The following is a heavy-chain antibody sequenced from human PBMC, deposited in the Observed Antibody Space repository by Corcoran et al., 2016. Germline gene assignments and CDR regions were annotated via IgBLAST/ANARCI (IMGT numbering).Heavy chain of an antibody. Sequence: QVTLRESGPALVKPTQTLTLTCTFSGFSLSTSGMCVSWIRQPPGKALEWLALIDWDDDKYYSTSLKTRLTISKDTSKNQVVLTMTNVDPVDTATYYCARTTSRTGRIAVAGNWFDPWGQGTLVTVSS. J-gene: IGHJ5*02. V-gene: IGHV2-70*01. CDR2: IDWDDDK. D-gene: IGHD6-19*01. CDR3: ARTTSRTGRIAVAGNWFDP. CDR1: GFSLSTSGMC.